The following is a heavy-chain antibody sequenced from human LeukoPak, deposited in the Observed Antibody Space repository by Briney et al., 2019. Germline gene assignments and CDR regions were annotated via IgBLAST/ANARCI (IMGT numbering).Heavy chain of an antibody. CDR1: GDSVSSNSAA. J-gene: IGHJ4*02. CDR3: ARSPYDSSGYLNPFDY. V-gene: IGHV6-1*01. Sequence: KPSQTLSLTCAISGDSVSSNSAAWNWIRQSPSRGLEWLGRTYYRSKWYNDYAVSVKSRITINPDTSKNQFSLQLNSVTPEDTAVYYCARSPYDSSGYLNPFDYWGQGTLVTVSS. D-gene: IGHD3-22*01. CDR2: TYYRSKWYN.